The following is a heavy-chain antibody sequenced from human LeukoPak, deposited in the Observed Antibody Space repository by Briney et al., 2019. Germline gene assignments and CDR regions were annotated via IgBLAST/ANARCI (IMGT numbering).Heavy chain of an antibody. CDR2: ITPILGIA. J-gene: IGHJ4*02. CDR1: GGTFSSYT. V-gene: IGHV1-69*02. CDR3: ARAPGRVVVPAAVDY. D-gene: IGHD2-2*01. Sequence: ASVKVSCKASGGTFSSYTISWVQQAPGQGLEWMGRITPILGIANYAQKFQGRVTITADKSTSTAYMELSSLRSEDTAVYYCARAPGRVVVPAAVDYWGQGTLVTVSS.